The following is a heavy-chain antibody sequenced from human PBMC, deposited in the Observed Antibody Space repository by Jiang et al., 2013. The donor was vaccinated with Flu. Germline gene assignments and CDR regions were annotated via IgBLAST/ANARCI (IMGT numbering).Heavy chain of an antibody. Sequence: GPGLVKPSETLSLTCTVSGGSISSYYWSWIRQPPRKGLEWIGYIYYSGSTNYNPSLKSRVTISVDTSKNQFSLKVSSVTAADTAVYYCARAYSSYRPYYGMDVWGKGTTVTVSS. CDR3: ARAYSSYRPYYGMDV. D-gene: IGHD6-6*01. CDR1: GGSISSYY. CDR2: IYYSGST. J-gene: IGHJ6*04. V-gene: IGHV4-59*01.